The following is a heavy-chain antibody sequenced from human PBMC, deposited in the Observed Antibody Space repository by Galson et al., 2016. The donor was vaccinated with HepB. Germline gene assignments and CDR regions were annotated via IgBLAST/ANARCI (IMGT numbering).Heavy chain of an antibody. CDR2: IGGSGEKT. J-gene: IGHJ6*02. Sequence: SLRLSCAASGFSFSNYDMSWARQAPGKGPEWVSTIGGSGEKTYYADSVKGRFTVSRDNAKRSVYLQINGLRAEDTAVFFCVRSSWFALDVWGQGTTVTVSS. D-gene: IGHD3-9*01. V-gene: IGHV3-23*01. CDR3: VRSSWFALDV. CDR1: GFSFSNYD.